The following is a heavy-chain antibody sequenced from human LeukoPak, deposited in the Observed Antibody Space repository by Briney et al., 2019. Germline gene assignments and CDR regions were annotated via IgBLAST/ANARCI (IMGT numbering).Heavy chain of an antibody. J-gene: IGHJ5*02. D-gene: IGHD6-13*01. CDR3: ARDPNPGIAAAGTPDP. CDR2: IYSGGST. V-gene: IGHV3-66*02. CDR1: GFTVSSNY. Sequence: GESLRLSCAASGFTVSSNYMSWVRQAPGKGLEWVSVIYSGGSTYYADSVKGRFTISRDNSKNTLYLQMNSLRAEDTAVYYCARDPNPGIAAAGTPDPWGQGTLVTVSS.